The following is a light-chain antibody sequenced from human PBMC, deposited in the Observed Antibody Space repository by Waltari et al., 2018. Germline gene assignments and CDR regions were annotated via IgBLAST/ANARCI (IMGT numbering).Light chain of an antibody. CDR3: CSYAGSSSWV. J-gene: IGLJ3*02. V-gene: IGLV2-23*02. Sequence: QSALTQPASVSRSPGQSITISCTGPSSDVGSYNLVSWYQQHPGKAPKLMIYEVSKRPSGVSNRFSGSKSGNTASLTISGLQAEDEADYYCCSYAGSSSWVFGGGTKLTVL. CDR1: SSDVGSYNL. CDR2: EVS.